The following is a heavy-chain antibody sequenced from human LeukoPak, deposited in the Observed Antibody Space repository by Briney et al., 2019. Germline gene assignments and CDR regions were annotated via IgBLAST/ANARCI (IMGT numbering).Heavy chain of an antibody. CDR3: SRALRLAVNFDY. V-gene: IGHV3-74*01. D-gene: IGHD6-19*01. CDR1: GFTFSGYW. J-gene: IGHJ4*02. Sequence: GGSLRLSCAASGFTFSGYWMHWVRQAPGKGLVWVSHIDSDGSNTNTADSVKGRFTISRDNAKNTLYLQMNSLRAEDTAVYYCSRALRLAVNFDYWGQGTLVTVSS. CDR2: IDSDGSNT.